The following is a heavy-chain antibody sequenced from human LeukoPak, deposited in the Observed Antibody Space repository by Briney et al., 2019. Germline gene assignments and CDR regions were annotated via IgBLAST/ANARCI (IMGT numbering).Heavy chain of an antibody. CDR2: ISDSDADT. J-gene: IGHJ3*01. Sequence: GGSLRLSCVASGFSFRSFTMHWVRQAPGKGLEWVSGISDSDADTHYADSVKGRFTISRDNSKNTVYLQMSSLRVEDTALYYCAKDFVRGTLTGAFDVWGRGAMVTVST. CDR3: AKDFVRGTLTGAFDV. D-gene: IGHD3-10*01. V-gene: IGHV3-23*01. CDR1: GFSFRSFT.